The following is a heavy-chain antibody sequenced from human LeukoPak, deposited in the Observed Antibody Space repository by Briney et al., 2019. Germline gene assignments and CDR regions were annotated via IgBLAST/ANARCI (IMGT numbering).Heavy chain of an antibody. CDR1: GFTFSSYE. J-gene: IGHJ4*02. Sequence: SGGSLRLSCAASGFTFSSYEMNWVRQAPGKGLEWVSYISSSGSTIYYADSVKGRFTISRDNAKNSLYLQMNSLRAEDTAVYYCASGAFGSSGYYYSENYWGQGTLVTVSS. CDR2: ISSSGSTI. CDR3: ASGAFGSSGYYYSENY. D-gene: IGHD3-22*01. V-gene: IGHV3-48*03.